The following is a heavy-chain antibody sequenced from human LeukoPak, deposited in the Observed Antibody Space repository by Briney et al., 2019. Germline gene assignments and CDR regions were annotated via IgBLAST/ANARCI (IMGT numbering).Heavy chain of an antibody. V-gene: IGHV3-23*01. D-gene: IGHD1-26*01. Sequence: PGGSLRLSCAASGFSFSNSAMSWVRQAREKGLERVSGISASGGITNYADSVKGRFTISRDNSKNTLYLQMNSLRAEDTAVYYCAKVISGSYTDYWGQGTLVTVSS. CDR1: GFSFSNSA. CDR3: AKVISGSYTDY. CDR2: ISASGGIT. J-gene: IGHJ4*02.